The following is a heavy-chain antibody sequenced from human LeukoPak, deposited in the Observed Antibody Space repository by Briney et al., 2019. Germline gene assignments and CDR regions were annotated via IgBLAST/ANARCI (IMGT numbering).Heavy chain of an antibody. Sequence: GGSLGLSCAAFGLTFSTYAMHWVRQAPGSGLEWVALISYDGSDKYYADSVQGRFTISRDNSKNTLYLQMNSLRVEDTAVYYCARGPNYYYDSGNWFDPWGQGTLVTVSS. CDR3: ARGPNYYYDSGNWFDP. J-gene: IGHJ5*02. D-gene: IGHD3-16*01. CDR2: ISYDGSDK. CDR1: GLTFSTYA. V-gene: IGHV3-30-3*01.